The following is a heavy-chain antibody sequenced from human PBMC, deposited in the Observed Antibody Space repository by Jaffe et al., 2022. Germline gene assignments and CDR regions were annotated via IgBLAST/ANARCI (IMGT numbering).Heavy chain of an antibody. V-gene: IGHV3-49*04. Sequence: EVQLVESGGGLVQPGRSLRLSCTASGFTFGDYAMSWVRQAPGKGLEWVGFIRSKAYGGTTEYAASVKGRFTISRDDSKSIAYLQMNSLKTEDTAVYYCTRDQGGDYGYFQHWGQGTLVTVSS. J-gene: IGHJ1*01. D-gene: IGHD4-17*01. CDR3: TRDQGGDYGYFQH. CDR2: IRSKAYGGTT. CDR1: GFTFGDYA.